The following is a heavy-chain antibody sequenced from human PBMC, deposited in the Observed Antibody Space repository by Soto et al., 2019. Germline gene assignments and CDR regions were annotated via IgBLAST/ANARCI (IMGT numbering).Heavy chain of an antibody. Sequence: QVQLVQSGAEVQKPGASVMVSCKASGYTFTNYGIYWVRQAPGQGLAWMGWISANNGHTNYAQKFQGRVTMTTDTSTNTAHMELRGLRSDDTAVYYCGRVGTSSCLDYWGQGTLVTVSS. CDR3: GRVGTSSCLDY. V-gene: IGHV1-18*01. D-gene: IGHD6-6*01. CDR2: ISANNGHT. J-gene: IGHJ4*02. CDR1: GYTFTNYG.